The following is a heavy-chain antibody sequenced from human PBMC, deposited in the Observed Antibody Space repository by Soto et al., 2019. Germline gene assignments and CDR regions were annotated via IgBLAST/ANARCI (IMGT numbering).Heavy chain of an antibody. CDR3: ARERPDGARLDP. Sequence: SETLSLTCSVSGDSITSVGYYWSWIRQHPGKGLEWIAYIYYTGSTIYNPSLKSRVTISVDTSKNQFSLKLSSVTAADTAVYYCARERPDGARLDPWGQGTLVTVSS. J-gene: IGHJ5*02. CDR2: IYYTGST. CDR1: GDSITSVGYY. D-gene: IGHD6-6*01. V-gene: IGHV4-30-4*08.